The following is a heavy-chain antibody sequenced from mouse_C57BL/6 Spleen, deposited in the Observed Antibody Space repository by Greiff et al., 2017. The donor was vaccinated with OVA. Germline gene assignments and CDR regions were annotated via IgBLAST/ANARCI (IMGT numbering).Heavy chain of an antibody. CDR2: IWTGGGT. CDR1: GFSLTSYA. Sequence: VQLKESGPGLVAPSQSLSITCTVSGFSLTSYAISWVRQPPGKGLEWLGVIWTGGGTNYNSALKSRLSISKDNSKSQVFLKMNSLQTDDTARYYCATYYGYDGGYAMDYWGQGTSVTVSS. J-gene: IGHJ4*01. CDR3: ATYYGYDGGYAMDY. V-gene: IGHV2-9-1*01. D-gene: IGHD2-2*01.